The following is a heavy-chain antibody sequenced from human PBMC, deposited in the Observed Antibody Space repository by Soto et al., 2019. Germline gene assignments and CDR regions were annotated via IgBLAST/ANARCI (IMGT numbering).Heavy chain of an antibody. CDR1: GGSISSSSYY. CDR2: IYYSGST. V-gene: IGHV4-39*01. CDR3: ARGYCSGGSCSPDWFDP. Sequence: QLQLQESGPGLVKPSETLSLTCTVSGGSISSSSYYWGWIRQPPGKGLEWIGSIYYSGSTYYNPSLKSRVNIYVDTSKNQFSLKLSAVTAADTAVYYCARGYCSGGSCSPDWFDPWGQGTLVTVSS. J-gene: IGHJ5*02. D-gene: IGHD2-15*01.